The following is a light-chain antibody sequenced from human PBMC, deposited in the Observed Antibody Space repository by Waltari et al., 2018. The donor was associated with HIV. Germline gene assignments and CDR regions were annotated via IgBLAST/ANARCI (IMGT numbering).Light chain of an antibody. V-gene: IGLV2-14*03. CDR3: SSYTATKILV. Sequence: QSALTQPASVSGSPGQSITISCTGTNSDIGTYHYVSWYQQQSGKAPRLLISEVNNRPSGVSNRFSGSKAGNTASLAISGLQAEDEGKYYCSSYTATKILVFGGGTDVTVL. CDR1: NSDIGTYHY. J-gene: IGLJ2*01. CDR2: EVN.